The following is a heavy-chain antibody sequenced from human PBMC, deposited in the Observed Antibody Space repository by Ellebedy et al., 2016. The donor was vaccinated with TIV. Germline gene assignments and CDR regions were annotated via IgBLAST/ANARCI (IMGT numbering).Heavy chain of an antibody. CDR2: LTTGGLT. V-gene: IGHV3-23*01. Sequence: GESLKISCVVSGFTFSTYAMRWFRQAPGKGLEWVSALTTGGLTFYAASVKGRFTISRDSSKNTLYLQMNSLRVEDTAIYFCAKDSGRSGWISDYWGQGTLVTVSS. CDR1: GFTFSTYA. D-gene: IGHD3-10*01. J-gene: IGHJ4*02. CDR3: AKDSGRSGWISDY.